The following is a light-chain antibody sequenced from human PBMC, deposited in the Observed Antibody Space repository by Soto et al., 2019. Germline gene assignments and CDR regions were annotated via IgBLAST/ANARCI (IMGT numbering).Light chain of an antibody. CDR2: GAS. V-gene: IGKV3-20*01. CDR3: QQYGSSTYT. J-gene: IGKJ2*01. Sequence: EIVLTQSPGSLSLSPRERATLSCRASQSVSSNHLAWYQQKPGQPPRLLIYGASRRASGIPDRFSGSGSGTDFTLTISRLEPEDFAVYYCQQYGSSTYTVGQGTKVEIK. CDR1: QSVSSNH.